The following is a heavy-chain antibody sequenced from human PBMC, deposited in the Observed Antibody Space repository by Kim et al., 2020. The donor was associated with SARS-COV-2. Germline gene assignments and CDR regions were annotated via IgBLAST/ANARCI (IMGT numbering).Heavy chain of an antibody. CDR3: ARKASASSGFDP. CDR2: T. J-gene: IGHJ5*02. Sequence: TSHNPTLKSRVTISVDRPKNQLSLKVSAASAADTAVYYCARKASASSGFDPWGQGIMVTVSS. D-gene: IGHD1-1*01. V-gene: IGHV4-30-2*01.